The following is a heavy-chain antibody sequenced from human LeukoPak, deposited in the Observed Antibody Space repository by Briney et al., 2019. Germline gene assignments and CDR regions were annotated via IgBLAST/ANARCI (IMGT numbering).Heavy chain of an antibody. Sequence: PSETLSLTCSVSGGSINSHYWSWIRQPPGKRLEWIGYIFNTGNTNYNPSLASRVTMSVDTSRAQFFLRLSPVTAADTAIYYCASRPADTTWYGVFDYWSQGTLDTVSS. D-gene: IGHD3-10*01. V-gene: IGHV4-59*11. CDR1: GGSINSHY. J-gene: IGHJ4*02. CDR3: ASRPADTTWYGVFDY. CDR2: IFNTGNT.